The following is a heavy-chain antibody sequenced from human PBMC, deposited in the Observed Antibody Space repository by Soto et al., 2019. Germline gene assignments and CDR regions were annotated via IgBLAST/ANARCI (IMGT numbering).Heavy chain of an antibody. CDR3: ARDTGPNGYNYYYFGMDV. CDR2: ISYDGSDK. Sequence: QVHLVESGGGVVQPGRSLRLSCAASGFTFSNYAMPWVRQAPGKGLEWVAVISYDGSDKYNANSVKGRFTISRDNSKNTLYLQMNSLRVEDTAVHYCARDTGPNGYNYYYFGMDVWGQGTTVTVSS. J-gene: IGHJ6*02. CDR1: GFTFSNYA. D-gene: IGHD5-18*01. V-gene: IGHV3-30-3*01.